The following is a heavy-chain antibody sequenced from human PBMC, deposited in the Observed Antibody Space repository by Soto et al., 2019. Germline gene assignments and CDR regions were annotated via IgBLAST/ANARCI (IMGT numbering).Heavy chain of an antibody. V-gene: IGHV1-18*01. CDR1: GYAFTTYG. Sequence: QVHLVQSGAEVKKPGASVKVSCKGSGYAFTTYGITWVRQAPGQGLEWMGWISAHNGNTNYAQKLQGGVTVTRDTSTSPASMELRSLRSDVTAVYYCARGRYGDYWGQGALVTVSS. CDR3: ARGRYGDY. CDR2: ISAHNGNT. D-gene: IGHD1-1*01. J-gene: IGHJ4*02.